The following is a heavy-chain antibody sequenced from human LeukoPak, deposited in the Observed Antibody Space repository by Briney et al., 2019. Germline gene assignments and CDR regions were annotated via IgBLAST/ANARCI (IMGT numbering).Heavy chain of an antibody. V-gene: IGHV3-23*01. J-gene: IGHJ4*02. CDR1: GFTFDDYT. CDR3: AKGRGKWLLHY. Sequence: GGSLRLSCAASGFTFDDYTMHWVRQAPGKGLEWVSAISGSGGSTYYADSVKGRFTISRDNSKNTLYLQMNSLRAEDTAVYYCAKGRGKWLLHYWGQGTLVTVSS. D-gene: IGHD3-22*01. CDR2: ISGSGGST.